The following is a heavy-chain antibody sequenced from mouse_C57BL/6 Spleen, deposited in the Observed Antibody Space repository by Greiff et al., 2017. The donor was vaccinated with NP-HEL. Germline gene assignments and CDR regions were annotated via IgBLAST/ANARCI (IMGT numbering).Heavy chain of an antibody. CDR1: GYSFTGYY. D-gene: IGHD1-1*01. Sequence: EVQLQESGPELVKPGASVKISCKASGYSFTGYYMNWVKQSPEKSLEWIGEINPSTGGTTYNQKFKAKATLTVDKSSSTAYMQLKSLTSEDSAVYYCARYYYGSLDYWGQGTTLTVSS. CDR3: ARYYYGSLDY. CDR2: INPSTGGT. V-gene: IGHV1-42*01. J-gene: IGHJ2*01.